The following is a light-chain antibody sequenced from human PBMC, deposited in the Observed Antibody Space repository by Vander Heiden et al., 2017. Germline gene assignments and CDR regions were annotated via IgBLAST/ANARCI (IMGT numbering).Light chain of an antibody. Sequence: DIQMTQSPSTLSASVGGRVTVTCRASQSIHYYLAWFQQKPGKAPNLLISNASNLESGVPSRFSGSGSGTEFTLTITRLQPDDFATYFCQQYHSPWTFGQGTKLE. V-gene: IGKV1-5*01. CDR2: NAS. J-gene: IGKJ1*01. CDR3: QQYHSPWT. CDR1: QSIHYY.